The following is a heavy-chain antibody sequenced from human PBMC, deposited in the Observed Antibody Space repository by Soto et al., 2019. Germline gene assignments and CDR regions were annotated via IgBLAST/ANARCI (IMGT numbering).Heavy chain of an antibody. CDR3: AKDKDWSGVYGMDV. Sequence: GGSLRLSCAASGFTFSSYAMSWVRQAPGKGLEWVTAINGGSTTYYADSVKGRFTISRDNSKNTLYLQMKSLRAEDTAVYYCAKDKDWSGVYGMDVGCQGTTVTVSS. CDR2: INGGSTT. V-gene: IGHV3-23*01. J-gene: IGHJ6*02. CDR1: GFTFSSYA. D-gene: IGHD3-3*01.